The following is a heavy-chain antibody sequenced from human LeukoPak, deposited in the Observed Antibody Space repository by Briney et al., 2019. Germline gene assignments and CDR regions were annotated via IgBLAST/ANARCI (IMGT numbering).Heavy chain of an antibody. D-gene: IGHD3-10*01. Sequence: SETLSLTCNVSGDSISGPYWNWIRQSPGRGLEWIGYTHYTGETNYNPSLKSRLTMSVDTSNNQVYLRLSSVTAADTAIYYCGRNLGSGSDHWGQGTLVTVSS. CDR1: GDSISGPY. CDR2: THYTGET. CDR3: GRNLGSGSDH. J-gene: IGHJ4*02. V-gene: IGHV4-59*11.